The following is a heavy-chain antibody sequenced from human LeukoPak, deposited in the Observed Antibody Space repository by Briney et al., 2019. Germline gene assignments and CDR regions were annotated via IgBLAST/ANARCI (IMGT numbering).Heavy chain of an antibody. CDR3: ARGRRITIFGVVSCCFDY. CDR2: ISSSSSTI. CDR1: GFTFSSYS. Sequence: PGGSLRLSCAASGFTFSSYSMNWVRQAPGKGLEWVSYISSSSSTIYYADSVKGRFTISRDNAKNSLYLQMNSLRDEDTAVYYCARGRRITIFGVVSCCFDYWGQGTLVTVSS. J-gene: IGHJ4*02. D-gene: IGHD3-3*01. V-gene: IGHV3-48*02.